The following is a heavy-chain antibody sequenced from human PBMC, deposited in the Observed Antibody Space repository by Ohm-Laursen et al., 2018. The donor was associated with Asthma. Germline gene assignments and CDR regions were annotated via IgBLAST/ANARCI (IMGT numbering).Heavy chain of an antibody. V-gene: IGHV3-30-3*01. J-gene: IGHJ6*02. CDR3: ARDHIVPLRDCSGGSCYYYYGMDV. CDR2: ISYDGSNK. D-gene: IGHD2-15*01. CDR1: GFTFSSYA. Sequence: SLRLSCSAPGFTFSSYAMHWVRQAPGKGLEWVAVISYDGSNKYYADSVKGRFTISRDNSKNTLYLQMNSLRAEDTAVYYCARDHIVPLRDCSGGSCYYYYGMDVWGQGTTVTVS.